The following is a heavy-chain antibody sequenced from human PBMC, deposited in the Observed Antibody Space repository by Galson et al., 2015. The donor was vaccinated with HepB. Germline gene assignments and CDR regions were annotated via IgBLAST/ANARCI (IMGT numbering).Heavy chain of an antibody. CDR1: GFTFTTHA. V-gene: IGHV3-30*04. CDR3: ARDGAGLGNYLPFGY. D-gene: IGHD1-14*01. CDR2: ISSDGSKK. Sequence: SLRLSCAASGFTFTTHALNWVRQAPGKGLEWVAFISSDGSKKYYADSVKGRFTISRDNSKNTVYLHASSVGPDDTSVYYCARDGAGLGNYLPFGYWGQGTQATVSS. J-gene: IGHJ4*02.